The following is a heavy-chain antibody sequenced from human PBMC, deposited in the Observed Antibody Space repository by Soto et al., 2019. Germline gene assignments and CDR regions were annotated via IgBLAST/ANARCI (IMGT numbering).Heavy chain of an antibody. J-gene: IGHJ4*02. CDR3: AKDRRLRRLYVPEYYFDY. Sequence: GGSLRLSCAASGFTFSSYAMSWVRQAPGKGLEWVSAISGSGGSTYYADSVKGRFTISRDNSKNTLYLQMNSLRAEDTAVYYCAKDRRLRRLYVPEYYFDYWGQGTLVTVSS. V-gene: IGHV3-23*01. CDR2: ISGSGGST. D-gene: IGHD6-25*01. CDR1: GFTFSSYA.